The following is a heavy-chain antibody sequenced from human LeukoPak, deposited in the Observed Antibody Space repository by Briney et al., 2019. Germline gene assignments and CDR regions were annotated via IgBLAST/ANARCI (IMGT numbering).Heavy chain of an antibody. CDR3: ARDREGSSSSWYWFDP. D-gene: IGHD6-13*01. Sequence: GASVKVSCKASGYTFTSYGISWVRQASGQGLEWMGWISAYNGNTNYAQKLQGRVTMTTDTSTSTAYMELRSLRSDDTAVYYCARDREGSSSSWYWFDPWGQGTLVTVSS. CDR1: GYTFTSYG. J-gene: IGHJ5*02. V-gene: IGHV1-18*01. CDR2: ISAYNGNT.